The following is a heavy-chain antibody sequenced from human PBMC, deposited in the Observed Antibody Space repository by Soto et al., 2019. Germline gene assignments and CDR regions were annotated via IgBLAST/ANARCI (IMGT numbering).Heavy chain of an antibody. D-gene: IGHD5-18*01. CDR2: IIPIFGTA. V-gene: IGHV1-69*13. Sequence: ASVKVSCKASGGTFSSYAISWVRQAPGQGLEWMGGIIPIFGTANYAQKFQGRVTITADESTSTAYMELSSLRSEDTAVYYCARDKPRNAGYRYGSRYWYLDLWGRGTLVTVSS. J-gene: IGHJ2*01. CDR1: GGTFSSYA. CDR3: ARDKPRNAGYRYGSRYWYLDL.